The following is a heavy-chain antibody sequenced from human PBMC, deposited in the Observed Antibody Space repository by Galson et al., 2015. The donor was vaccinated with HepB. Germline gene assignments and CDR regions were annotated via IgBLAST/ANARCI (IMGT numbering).Heavy chain of an antibody. CDR1: GFTFRSYG. D-gene: IGHD3-10*01. CDR3: ARASRDGSETYLDY. V-gene: IGHV3-33*08. Sequence: SLRLSCAASGFTFRSYGMHWVRQAPGKGLEWVAVIWFDGSKKKYADSVKGRFTMSRDNSKNTLYMQMNSLRAEDTAVYYCARASRDGSETYLDYWGQGTLVTVSS. J-gene: IGHJ4*02. CDR2: IWFDGSKK.